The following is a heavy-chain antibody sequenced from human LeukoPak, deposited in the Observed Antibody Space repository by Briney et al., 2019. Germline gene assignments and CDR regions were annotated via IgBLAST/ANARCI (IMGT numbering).Heavy chain of an antibody. V-gene: IGHV4-34*01. CDR1: GGSFSGYY. CDR2: INYSGST. Sequence: PSETLSLTCAVYGGSFSGYYWSWIRQPPGKGLEWIGEINYSGSTNYNPSLKSRVTISVDTSKNQFSLKLSSVTAADTAVYYCARERQLERLAFGKEGSAFDYWGQGTLVTVSS. D-gene: IGHD1-1*01. J-gene: IGHJ4*02. CDR3: ARERQLERLAFGKEGSAFDY.